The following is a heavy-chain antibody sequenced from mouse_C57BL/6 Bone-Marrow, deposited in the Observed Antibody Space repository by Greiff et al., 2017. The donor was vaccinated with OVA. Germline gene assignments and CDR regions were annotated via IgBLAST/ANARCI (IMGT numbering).Heavy chain of an antibody. D-gene: IGHD3-3*01. Sequence: QVQLQQPGAELVKPGASVKVSCKASGYTFTSYWMHWVKQRPGQGLEWIGMIHPNSGSTNYNEKFKSKATLTVDKSSSTADMQLSSLTSEDSAVYCCARGRDGFAYWGQGTLVTVSA. CDR3: ARGRDGFAY. V-gene: IGHV1-64*01. CDR2: IHPNSGST. CDR1: GYTFTSYW. J-gene: IGHJ3*01.